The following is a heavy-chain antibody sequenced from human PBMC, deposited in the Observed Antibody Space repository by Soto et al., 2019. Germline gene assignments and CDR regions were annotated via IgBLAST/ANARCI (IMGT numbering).Heavy chain of an antibody. V-gene: IGHV3-30*18. Sequence: PGGSLRLSCAASGFTFSSYGMHWVRQAPGKGLEWVAVISYDGSNKYYADSVKGRFTISRDNSKNTLYLQMNSLRAEDTAVYYCAKGYYDYVWGSYRLGYYGMDVWGQGTTVTVSS. CDR2: ISYDGSNK. CDR1: GFTFSSYG. D-gene: IGHD3-16*02. J-gene: IGHJ6*02. CDR3: AKGYYDYVWGSYRLGYYGMDV.